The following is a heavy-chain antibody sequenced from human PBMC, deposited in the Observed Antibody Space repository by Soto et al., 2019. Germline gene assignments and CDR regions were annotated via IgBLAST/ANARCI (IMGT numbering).Heavy chain of an antibody. CDR1: GGSISSYY. Sequence: PSETLSLTCTVSGGSISSYYWSWIRQPPGKGLEWIGYIYYSGSTNYNPSLKSRVTISVDTSKNQFSLKLSSVTAADKAVYYCARQEGLDYYYYYMDVWGKGTTVTVSS. V-gene: IGHV4-59*01. CDR2: IYYSGST. CDR3: ARQEGLDYYYYYMDV. J-gene: IGHJ6*03.